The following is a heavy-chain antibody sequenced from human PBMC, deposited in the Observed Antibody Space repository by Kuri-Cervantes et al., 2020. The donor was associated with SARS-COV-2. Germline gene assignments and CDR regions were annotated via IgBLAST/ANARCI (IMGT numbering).Heavy chain of an antibody. CDR2: FDPEDGET. CDR3: ATVPLGGYYGMDV. V-gene: IGHV1-24*01. CDR1: GYTFTSYG. J-gene: IGHJ6*02. Sequence: ASVKVSCKASGYTFTSYGISWVRQAPGQGLEWMGGFDPEDGETIYAQKFQGRVTMTEDTSTDTAYMELSSLRSEDTAVYYCATVPLGGYYGMDVWGQGTTVTVSS.